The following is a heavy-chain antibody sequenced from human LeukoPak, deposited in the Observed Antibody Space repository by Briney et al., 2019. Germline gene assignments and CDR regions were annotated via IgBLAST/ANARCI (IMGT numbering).Heavy chain of an antibody. CDR3: ARSPLYSGYDYLEYFDY. Sequence: ASVKVSCKASGYTFTSYGISWVRQAPGQGLEWMGWISAYNGNTNYAQKLQGRVTMTTDTSTSTAYMELRSLRSDDTAVYYCARSPLYSGYDYLEYFDYWGQGTLVTVSS. D-gene: IGHD5-12*01. J-gene: IGHJ4*02. CDR2: ISAYNGNT. V-gene: IGHV1-18*01. CDR1: GYTFTSYG.